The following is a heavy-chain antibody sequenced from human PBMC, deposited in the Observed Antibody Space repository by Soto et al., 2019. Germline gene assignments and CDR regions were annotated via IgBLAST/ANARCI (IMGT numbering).Heavy chain of an antibody. CDR3: ARGGVAGFDP. J-gene: IGHJ5*02. Sequence: QVQLVQSGAEVKKPGSSVKVSCKASGGTFSSYIISWVRQAPGQGLEWMGRIIPIVGIVNYAQRFQGRVTITADKSTSTAYMEMSSLRSEDTAVYYCARGGVAGFDPWGQGTLVTVSS. V-gene: IGHV1-69*02. D-gene: IGHD6-19*01. CDR2: IIPIVGIV. CDR1: GGTFSSYI.